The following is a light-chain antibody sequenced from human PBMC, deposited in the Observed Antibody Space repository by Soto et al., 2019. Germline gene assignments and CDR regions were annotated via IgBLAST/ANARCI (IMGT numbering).Light chain of an antibody. Sequence: QSVLTQPASVSGSPGQSVTISCTGSSSDVGGYDYVSWYQHHPGKAPKLMIHDVSNRPSGVSNRFSGSKSGNTASLTISGLQAEDEADYYCSSYTSSSTPYVFGTGTKVPVL. V-gene: IGLV2-14*03. CDR3: SSYTSSSTPYV. CDR1: SSDVGGYDY. J-gene: IGLJ1*01. CDR2: DVS.